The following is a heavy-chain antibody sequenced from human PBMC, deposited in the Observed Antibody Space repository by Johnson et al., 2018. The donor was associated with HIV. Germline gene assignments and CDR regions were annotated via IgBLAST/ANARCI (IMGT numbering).Heavy chain of an antibody. CDR3: VRGQWLVPGAFDI. D-gene: IGHD6-19*01. CDR1: GFTVSSNY. J-gene: IGHJ3*02. V-gene: IGHV3-66*01. CDR2: IYSGGTT. Sequence: VQLVESGGGVVQPGGSLRLSCAVSGFTVSSNYMSWVRQAPGKGLEWVSVIYSGGTTNYADSVKGRFTISRDNSKNSLYLQMNSVRDDDTAVYYCVRGQWLVPGAFDIWGQGTMVTVSS.